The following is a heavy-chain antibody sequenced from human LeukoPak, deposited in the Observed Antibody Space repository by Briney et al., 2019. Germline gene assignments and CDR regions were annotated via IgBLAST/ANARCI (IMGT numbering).Heavy chain of an antibody. Sequence: SETLSLTCTVSGGSISSSSYYWGWIRQPPGKGLEWIGSIYYSGSTYYNPSLKSRVTISVDTSKNQFSLKLSSVTAADTAVYYCASQSYGSGWNPGKFDYWGQGTLVTVSS. CDR1: GGSISSSSYY. D-gene: IGHD3-10*01. CDR2: IYYSGST. V-gene: IGHV4-39*01. J-gene: IGHJ4*02. CDR3: ASQSYGSGWNPGKFDY.